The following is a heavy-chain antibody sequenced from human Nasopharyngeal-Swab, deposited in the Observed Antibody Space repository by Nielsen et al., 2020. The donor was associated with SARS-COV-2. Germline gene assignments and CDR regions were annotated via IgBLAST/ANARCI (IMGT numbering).Heavy chain of an antibody. J-gene: IGHJ6*02. D-gene: IGHD3-9*01. V-gene: IGHV3-21*01. CDR2: ISSSSSYI. CDR3: ARGCVLTGPSCYYYGMDV. CDR1: GFTFSSYN. Sequence: GESLKISCAASGFTFSSYNMNWVRQAPGKGLEWVSSISSSSSYIYYADSVKGRFTTSRDNAKNSLYLQMNSLRAEDTAVYYCARGCVLTGPSCYYYGMDVWGQGTTVTVSS.